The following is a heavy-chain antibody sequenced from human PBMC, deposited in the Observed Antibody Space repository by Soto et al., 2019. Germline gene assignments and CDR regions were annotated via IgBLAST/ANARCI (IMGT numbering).Heavy chain of an antibody. D-gene: IGHD3-22*01. Sequence: QVQLVQSGAEVKKPGSSVKVSCKASGGTFDNYAITWVRQAPGQGLEWMAGIIPMLDSANYAEKFQDRVTITADESTSTAYMEVSSVRSEDTAVYYCARTYHYDRGGKTYVYYGMDVWGQGTTVTVSS. CDR3: ARTYHYDRGGKTYVYYGMDV. V-gene: IGHV1-69*12. J-gene: IGHJ6*02. CDR2: IIPMLDSA. CDR1: GGTFDNYA.